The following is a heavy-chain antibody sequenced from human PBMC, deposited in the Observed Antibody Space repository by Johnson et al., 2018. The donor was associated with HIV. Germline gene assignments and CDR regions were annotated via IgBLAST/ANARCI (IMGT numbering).Heavy chain of an antibody. Sequence: MQLVESGGGLVHPGGSLRLSCAASGFTVSSNYMSWVRQAPGKGLEWVSVIYSGGSTYYADSVKGRFTISRDNSKNTLYLQMNSLRAEDTAVYYCARRPRDDAFDIWGQGTMVTVSS. CDR3: ARRPRDDAFDI. CDR1: GFTVSSNY. V-gene: IGHV3-66*04. CDR2: IYSGGST. D-gene: IGHD5-24*01. J-gene: IGHJ3*02.